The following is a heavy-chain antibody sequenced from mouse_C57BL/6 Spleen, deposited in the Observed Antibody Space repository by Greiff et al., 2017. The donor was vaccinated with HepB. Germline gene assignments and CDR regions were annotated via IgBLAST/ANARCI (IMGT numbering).Heavy chain of an antibody. J-gene: IGHJ1*03. V-gene: IGHV5-4*01. CDR3: ARDYGSSAWYFDV. CDR2: ISDGGSYT. Sequence: EVQLVESGGGLVKPGGSLKLSCAASGFTFSSYAMSWVRQTPEKRLEWVATISDGGSYTYYPDNVKGRFTISRDNAKNNLYLQMRHLKSEDTAMYYCARDYGSSAWYFDVWGTGTTVTVSS. D-gene: IGHD1-1*01. CDR1: GFTFSSYA.